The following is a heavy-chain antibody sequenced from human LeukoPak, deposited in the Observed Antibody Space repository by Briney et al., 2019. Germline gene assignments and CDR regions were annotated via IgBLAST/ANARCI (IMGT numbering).Heavy chain of an antibody. CDR1: GYTFTGYY. CDR3: ATDIHCSSTSCNAY. CDR2: INPNSGGT. D-gene: IGHD2-2*01. J-gene: IGHJ4*02. V-gene: IGHV1-2*02. Sequence: GASVKVSCKASGYTFTGYYMHWVRQAPGQGLEWMGWINPNSGGTNYAQKFQGRVTMTRDTSISTAYMELSRLRSDDTAVYYCATDIHCSSTSCNAYWGQGTLVTVSS.